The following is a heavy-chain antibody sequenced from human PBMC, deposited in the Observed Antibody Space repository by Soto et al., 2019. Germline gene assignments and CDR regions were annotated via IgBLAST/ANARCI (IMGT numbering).Heavy chain of an antibody. J-gene: IGHJ4*02. CDR2: ISHKSSAT. CDR3: ARAPSSSTTVTIMDY. Sequence: EVQLVESGGGLVQPGGSLRLSCAGSGFTFSNYAMNWVRQAPGKGLAWVSYISHKSSATYHADSVKGRFPISRENAQNSLYLQMNSLTDEDAAIYYCARAPSSSTTVTIMDYWGRGTLVPVSS. CDR1: GFTFSNYA. V-gene: IGHV3-48*02. D-gene: IGHD4-17*01.